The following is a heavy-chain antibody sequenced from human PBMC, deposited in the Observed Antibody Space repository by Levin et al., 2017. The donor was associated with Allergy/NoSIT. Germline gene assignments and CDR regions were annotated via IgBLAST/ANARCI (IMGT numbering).Heavy chain of an antibody. Sequence: GGSLRLSCADSGFTFSDFSDFYMTWIRQAPGKGLEWVSYISGSGSNIYYADSVKGRFSVSRDNAKKSLFLQMNNLRADDTAVYYCARDRATGSGWSAMDVWGQGTTVTVSS. V-gene: IGHV3-11*01. J-gene: IGHJ6*02. CDR3: ARDRATGSGWSAMDV. D-gene: IGHD6-19*01. CDR2: ISGSGSNI. CDR1: GFTFSDFSDFY.